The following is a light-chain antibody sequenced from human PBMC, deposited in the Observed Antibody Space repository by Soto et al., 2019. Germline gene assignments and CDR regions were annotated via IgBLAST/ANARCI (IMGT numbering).Light chain of an antibody. CDR1: QDIRNS. J-gene: IGKJ4*01. CDR2: DAS. Sequence: DIQMTQSPSSLSASVGDRVTITCQASQDIRNSLNWYQQKPGKAPNLLISDASNLRAGVPSRFRGGGSGTEFTFTITSLQPEDIATYYCQHYDHLPPLSFGGGTKVEIK. V-gene: IGKV1-33*01. CDR3: QHYDHLPPLS.